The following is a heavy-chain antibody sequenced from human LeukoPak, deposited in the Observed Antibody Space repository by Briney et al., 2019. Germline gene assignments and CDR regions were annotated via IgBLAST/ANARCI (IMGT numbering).Heavy chain of an antibody. CDR1: GYTFTSYY. Sequence: GASVKVSCKASGYTFTSYYMHWVRQAPGQGLEWMGIINPSGGSTSYAQKFQGRVTMTRDMSTSTAYMELRSLRSDDTAVYYCARIYSSWTLNYYYYYMDVWGKGTTVTVSS. V-gene: IGHV1-46*01. CDR3: ARIYSSWTLNYYYYYMDV. CDR2: INPSGGST. D-gene: IGHD5-18*01. J-gene: IGHJ6*03.